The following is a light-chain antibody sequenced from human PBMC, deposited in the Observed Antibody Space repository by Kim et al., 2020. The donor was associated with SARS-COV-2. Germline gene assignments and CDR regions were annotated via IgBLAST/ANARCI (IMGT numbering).Light chain of an antibody. V-gene: IGKV3-15*01. CDR1: QSVSSK. Sequence: EIVLTQSPATLSVSPGERVTLSCRASQSVSSKLIWYQQKRGQAPSLLIFGASTRATGIPARFSGSGSGTEFTLTISSLQSEDFAVYYCQEHNPWPYTFGQGTKLEI. CDR2: GAS. CDR3: QEHNPWPYT. J-gene: IGKJ2*01.